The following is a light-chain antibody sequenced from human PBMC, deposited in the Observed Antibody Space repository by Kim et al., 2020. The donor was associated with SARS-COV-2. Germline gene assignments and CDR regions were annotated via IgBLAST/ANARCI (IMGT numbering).Light chain of an antibody. CDR3: QSADGSGTYV. J-gene: IGLJ1*01. V-gene: IGLV3-25*03. Sequence: VAPGQTARITCSGDTLPEKQTYGYQKKSGQAPLLVIYKDNERPSGIPGRFSGSSSGTTVTLTISGVQAEDDADYYCQSADGSGTYVFGTGTKVTVL. CDR1: TLPEKQ. CDR2: KDN.